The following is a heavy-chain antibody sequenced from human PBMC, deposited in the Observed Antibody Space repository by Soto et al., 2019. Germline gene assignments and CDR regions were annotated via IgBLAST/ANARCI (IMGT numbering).Heavy chain of an antibody. J-gene: IGHJ4*02. Sequence: GGSLRLSCAASGFTFRNYGMNWVRQAPGKGLEWVSYIGIGSSTKYYADSVKGRFTVSRDNANNALYLEMNNLRVEDAAVYFCARDRDTYGHGFFDYWGQGTLVTVSS. CDR1: GFTFRNYG. D-gene: IGHD2-8*01. CDR3: ARDRDTYGHGFFDY. CDR2: IGIGSSTK. V-gene: IGHV3-48*04.